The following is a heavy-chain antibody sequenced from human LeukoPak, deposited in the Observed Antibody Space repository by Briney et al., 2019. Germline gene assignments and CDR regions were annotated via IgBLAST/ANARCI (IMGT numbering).Heavy chain of an antibody. D-gene: IGHD3-10*01. Sequence: PGGSLRLSCAASGFTFSSYGMHWVRQAPGKGLEWVAVISYDGSNKYYADSVKGRFTISRDNAKNSVHLQMNSLRAEDTAVYYCARVVHYGSGPAVGWGQGTLVTVSS. V-gene: IGHV3-33*05. CDR3: ARVVHYGSGPAVG. CDR1: GFTFSSYG. J-gene: IGHJ4*02. CDR2: ISYDGSNK.